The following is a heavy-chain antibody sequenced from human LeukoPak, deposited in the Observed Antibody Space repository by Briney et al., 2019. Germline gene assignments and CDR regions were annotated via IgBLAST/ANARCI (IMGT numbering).Heavy chain of an antibody. Sequence: GGSLRLPCAASGFTFNSYAMSWLRQAPGKGLEWVSSISCSGGSTYYADSVKGRFTISRDNSKNTLYLQMNSLRAEDTAVYYCAKGLYYDFWSGHYFDYWGQGTLVTVSS. D-gene: IGHD3-3*01. J-gene: IGHJ4*02. CDR3: AKGLYYDFWSGHYFDY. V-gene: IGHV3-23*01. CDR1: GFTFNSYA. CDR2: ISCSGGST.